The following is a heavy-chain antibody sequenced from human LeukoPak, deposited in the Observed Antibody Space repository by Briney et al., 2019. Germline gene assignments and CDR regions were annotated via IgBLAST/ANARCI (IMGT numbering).Heavy chain of an antibody. J-gene: IGHJ4*02. V-gene: IGHV4-59*08. CDR1: GGSISNYD. CDR2: IRDSGSS. Sequence: PSETLSLTCTVSGGSISNYDWSWVRQPPGKGREWVGYIRDSGSSSFNPSLESRVTMSVETSKKQFSLQLRTVTAADTAVYYCARRGPPWWYYWGQGTLVTVSS. D-gene: IGHD2-15*01. CDR3: ARRGPPWWYY.